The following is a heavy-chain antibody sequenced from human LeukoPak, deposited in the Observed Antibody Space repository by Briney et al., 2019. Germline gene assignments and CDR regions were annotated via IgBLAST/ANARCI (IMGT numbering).Heavy chain of an antibody. CDR1: GGSISIYY. D-gene: IGHD3-22*01. Sequence: PSETLSLTCTVSGGSISIYYWSWIRQPAGKGLEWIGRIYTSGSTNYNPSLKSRVTMSVDTSKNQFSLKLSSVTAADTAVYYCARGPYYYDSSGSFDYWGQGTLVTVSS. CDR2: IYTSGST. V-gene: IGHV4-4*07. J-gene: IGHJ4*02. CDR3: ARGPYYYDSSGSFDY.